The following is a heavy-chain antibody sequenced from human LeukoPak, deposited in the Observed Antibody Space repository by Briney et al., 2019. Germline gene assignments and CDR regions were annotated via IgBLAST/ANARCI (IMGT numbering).Heavy chain of an antibody. CDR3: ARTETLWFGELFPDY. V-gene: IGHV3-7*01. D-gene: IGHD3-10*01. CDR1: GFTFSSYW. Sequence: PGGSLRLSCAASGFTFSSYWMSWVRQAPGKGLEWVANIKQDGSEKYYVDSVKGRFTISRDNAKNSLYLQMNRLRAEDTAVYYCARTETLWFGELFPDYWGQGTLVTVSS. CDR2: IKQDGSEK. J-gene: IGHJ4*02.